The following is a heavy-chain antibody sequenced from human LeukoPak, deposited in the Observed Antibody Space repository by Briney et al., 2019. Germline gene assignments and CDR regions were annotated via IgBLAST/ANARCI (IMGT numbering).Heavy chain of an antibody. D-gene: IGHD6-19*01. J-gene: IGHJ5*02. CDR1: GFTFDDYG. CDR3: AGSVAGYKWFDP. Sequence: GGSLRLSCAASGFTFDDYGMSWVRQAPGKGLEWVSGINSDGSSTSYADSVKGRFTISRDNAKNTLYLQMNSLRAEDTAVYYCAGSVAGYKWFDPWGQGTLVTVSS. CDR2: INSDGSST. V-gene: IGHV3-20*04.